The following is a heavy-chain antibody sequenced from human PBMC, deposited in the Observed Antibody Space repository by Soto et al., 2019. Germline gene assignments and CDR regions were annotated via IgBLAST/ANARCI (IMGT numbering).Heavy chain of an antibody. Sequence: TSETLSLTCTVSGGSISSGDYYWSWIRQPPGKGLEWIGYIFYSGTTYYNPSLKSRVTISVDTSKNQFSLKLSSVTAADTAVYYCARRYGSAFDIWGQGTMVTVSS. J-gene: IGHJ3*02. V-gene: IGHV4-30-4*01. CDR1: GGSISSGDYY. D-gene: IGHD3-10*01. CDR2: IFYSGTT. CDR3: ARRYGSAFDI.